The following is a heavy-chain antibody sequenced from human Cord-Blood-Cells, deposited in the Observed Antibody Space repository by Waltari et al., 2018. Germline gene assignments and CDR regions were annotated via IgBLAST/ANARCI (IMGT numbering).Heavy chain of an antibody. CDR3: ATGSIVGATIAFDI. Sequence: QVQLVQSGAEVKKHGASVKVSCQVSGYALIELSMHWVRQAPGQGHEWMGGFDPEDGETIYAQKFQGRVTMTEDTSTDTAYMELSSLRSEDTAVYYCATGSIVGATIAFDIWGQGTMVTVSS. D-gene: IGHD1-26*01. CDR1: GYALIELS. CDR2: FDPEDGET. J-gene: IGHJ3*02. V-gene: IGHV1-24*01.